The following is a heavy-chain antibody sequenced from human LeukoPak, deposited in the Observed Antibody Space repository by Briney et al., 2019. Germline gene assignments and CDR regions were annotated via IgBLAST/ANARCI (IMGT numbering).Heavy chain of an antibody. CDR1: GYSFTSHW. V-gene: IGHV5-51*01. J-gene: IGHJ5*02. CDR3: ARQSSSNGSGSSA. CDR2: IYPGDSDT. D-gene: IGHD3-10*01. Sequence: GESLKISCKGSGYSFTSHWIGWVRQMPGKGLEWMGIIYPGDSDTRYSPSFQGQVTISADKSISTAYLQWSSLKASDTAMYYCARQSSSNGSGSSAWGQGTLVTVSS.